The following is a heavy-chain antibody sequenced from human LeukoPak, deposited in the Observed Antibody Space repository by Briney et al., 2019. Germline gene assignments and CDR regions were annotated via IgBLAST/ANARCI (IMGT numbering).Heavy chain of an antibody. CDR3: ARDGGLLWFGNIDY. CDR2: INPNSGGT. Sequence: ASVKVSCKASGYTFTGYYMHCVRQAPGQGLEWMGWINPNSGGTNYAQKFQGRVTMTRDTSISTAYMELSRLRSDDTAVYYCARDGGLLWFGNIDYWGQGTLVTVSS. D-gene: IGHD3-10*01. CDR1: GYTFTGYY. J-gene: IGHJ4*02. V-gene: IGHV1-2*02.